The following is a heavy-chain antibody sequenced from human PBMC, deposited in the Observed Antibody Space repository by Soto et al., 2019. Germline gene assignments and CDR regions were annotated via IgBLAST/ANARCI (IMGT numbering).Heavy chain of an antibody. D-gene: IGHD2-2*01. J-gene: IGHJ4*02. CDR2: INAGNGNT. Sequence: ASVKVSCEASGYTFTSYAMHWVRQAPGQRLEWMGWINAGNGNTKYSQKFQGRVTITRDTSASTAYMELSSLRSEDTAVYYCARHQKPARNFDYRGPGTFVSGSS. V-gene: IGHV1-3*01. CDR1: GYTFTSYA. CDR3: ARHQKPARNFDY.